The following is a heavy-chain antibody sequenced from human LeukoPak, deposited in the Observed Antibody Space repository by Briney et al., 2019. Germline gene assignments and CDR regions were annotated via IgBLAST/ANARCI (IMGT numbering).Heavy chain of an antibody. CDR3: ARDRVTMTDYASFDI. CDR1: GYTFTTYG. CDR2: ISTYNDNT. Sequence: ASVKVSCTASGYTFTTYGISWVRQAPGQGLEWMGWISTYNDNTNYAQKLQGRVTMTTDTSTSTAYMELRSLRSDDTAVYYCARDRVTMTDYASFDIWGQGTVVTVSS. J-gene: IGHJ3*02. V-gene: IGHV1-18*01. D-gene: IGHD3-22*01.